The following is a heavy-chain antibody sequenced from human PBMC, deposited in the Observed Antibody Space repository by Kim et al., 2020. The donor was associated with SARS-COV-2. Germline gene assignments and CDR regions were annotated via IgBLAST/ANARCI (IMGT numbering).Heavy chain of an antibody. J-gene: IGHJ6*03. CDR3: ARVLVGYDFWSGRYYYYSMDV. Sequence: SETLSLTCAVSGGSISSGGYSWSWIRQPPGKGLEWIGYIYHSGSTYYNPSLKSRVTISVDRSKNQFSLKLSSVTAADTAVYYCARVLVGYDFWSGRYYYYSMDVWGKGTTVTVSS. CDR2: IYHSGST. CDR1: GGSISSGGYS. V-gene: IGHV4-30-2*01. D-gene: IGHD3-3*01.